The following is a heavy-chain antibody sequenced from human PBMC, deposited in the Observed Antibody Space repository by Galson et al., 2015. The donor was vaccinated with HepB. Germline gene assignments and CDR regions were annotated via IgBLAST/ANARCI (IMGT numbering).Heavy chain of an antibody. CDR3: ARAPYSSGWGHFDY. CDR1: GFTFSSYG. J-gene: IGHJ4*02. Sequence: SLRLSCAASGFTFSSYGMHWVRQAPGKGLEWVAVIWYDGSNKYYADSVKGRFTISRDNSKNTLYLQMNSLRAEDTAVYYCARAPYSSGWGHFDYWGQGTLVTVPS. D-gene: IGHD6-19*01. V-gene: IGHV3-33*01. CDR2: IWYDGSNK.